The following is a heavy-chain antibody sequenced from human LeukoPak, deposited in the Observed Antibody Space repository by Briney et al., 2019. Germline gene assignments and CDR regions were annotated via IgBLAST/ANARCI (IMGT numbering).Heavy chain of an antibody. Sequence: GGSLRLSCAASGFTFTSYAMQWVRQAPGKGLEWVAVISYDGTKNYYADSVKGRFTISRDNSKNTMSLHMIGLRPDDTAIYYCVRGRTYNTGWYYFDYWGQGTLVTVSS. D-gene: IGHD6-19*01. CDR3: VRGRTYNTGWYYFDY. J-gene: IGHJ4*02. V-gene: IGHV3-30-3*01. CDR2: ISYDGTKN. CDR1: GFTFTSYA.